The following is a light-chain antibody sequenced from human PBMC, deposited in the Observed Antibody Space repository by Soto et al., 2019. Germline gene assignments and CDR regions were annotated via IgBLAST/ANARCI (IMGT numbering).Light chain of an antibody. CDR2: AAS. V-gene: IGKV3-15*01. CDR3: QQRSNWPPRWT. CDR1: ESVTSS. J-gene: IGKJ1*01. Sequence: EIVMKQSPATLSVSPGDRATLSCRASESVTSSLAWYQQKPGQPPGLLIYAASTRATDVPARFSGGGSGTDFTLTISSLQSEDFAVYYCQQRSNWPPRWTFGQGTKVDIK.